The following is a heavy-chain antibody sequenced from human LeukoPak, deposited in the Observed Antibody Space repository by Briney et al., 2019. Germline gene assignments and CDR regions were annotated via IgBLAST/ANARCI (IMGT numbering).Heavy chain of an antibody. CDR3: ATGSGDYFDY. CDR2: ISYDGSNK. J-gene: IGHJ4*02. CDR1: GFTFSSYA. D-gene: IGHD1-14*01. Sequence: GGSLRLSCAASGFTFSSYAMDWVRQAPGKGLEWVAVISYDGSNKYYADSVKGRFTISRDNSKNTLYLQMNSLRAEDTAVYYCATGSGDYFDYWGQGTLVTVSS. V-gene: IGHV3-30-3*01.